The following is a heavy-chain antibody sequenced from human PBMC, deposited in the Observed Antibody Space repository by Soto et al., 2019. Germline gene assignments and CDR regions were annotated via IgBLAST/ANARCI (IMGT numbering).Heavy chain of an antibody. CDR3: ARGQGLSKRFPYSSYGRDV. V-gene: IGHV1-18*01. D-gene: IGHD3-10*01. Sequence: ASVKVSCKASGYTFTSYGISWVRQAPGQGLEWMGWISAYNGNTNYAQKLQGRVTMTTDTSTSTAYMELRSLRSDDTAVYYCARGQGLSKRFPYSSYGRDVCSQGTTVTVSS. CDR1: GYTFTSYG. CDR2: ISAYNGNT. J-gene: IGHJ6*02.